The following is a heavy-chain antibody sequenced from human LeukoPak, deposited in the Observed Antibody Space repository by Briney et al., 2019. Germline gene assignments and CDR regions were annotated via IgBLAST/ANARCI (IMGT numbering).Heavy chain of an antibody. Sequence: GGSLRLSCVASGFTVSSNYMSWVRQAPGKGLEWVSAIYSGGSTYYADSVKGRFTVSRDNAKNTLYLQMNSLRAEDTAVYYCARDVPHNWFDTWGQGTLVTVSS. CDR2: IYSGGST. V-gene: IGHV3-66*01. CDR1: GFTVSSNY. CDR3: ARDVPHNWFDT. J-gene: IGHJ5*02.